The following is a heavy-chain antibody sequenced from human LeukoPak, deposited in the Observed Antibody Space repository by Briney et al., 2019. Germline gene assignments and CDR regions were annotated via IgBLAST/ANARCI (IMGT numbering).Heavy chain of an antibody. V-gene: IGHV3-66*02. J-gene: IGHJ4*02. CDR3: ARYAEGRYSSSWYGGYFDY. CDR2: IYSGGSS. D-gene: IGHD6-13*01. CDR1: GFTVSSNY. Sequence: GGSLRLSCAASGFTVSSNYMSWVRQAPGKGLEWVSVIYSGGSSYYADSVKGRFTISRDNSKNTLYLQMNSLRAEDTAVYYCARYAEGRYSSSWYGGYFDYWGQGTLVTVSS.